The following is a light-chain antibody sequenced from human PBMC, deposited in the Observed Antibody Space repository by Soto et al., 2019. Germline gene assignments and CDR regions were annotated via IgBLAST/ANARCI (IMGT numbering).Light chain of an antibody. CDR2: WAS. Sequence: DIVMTQSPDSLAVSLGERATINCKSSQTVLYSSNNKNYLAWYLQKPGQPPKLLIYWASTRESGVPDRFSGSGSGTDFTLTISSLPAEDVAVYYCQQYYSTPHTFGQGTKLEIK. J-gene: IGKJ2*01. V-gene: IGKV4-1*01. CDR3: QQYYSTPHT. CDR1: QTVLYSSNNKNY.